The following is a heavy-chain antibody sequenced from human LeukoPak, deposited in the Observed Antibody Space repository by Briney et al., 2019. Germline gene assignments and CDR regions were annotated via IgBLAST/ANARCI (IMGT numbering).Heavy chain of an antibody. J-gene: IGHJ4*02. D-gene: IGHD3-10*01. CDR1: GFTFSSYG. Sequence: PGGSLRLSCAASGFTFSSYGMSWVRQAPGKGLEWVLAISGSGGSTYYADSVKGRFTISRDNSKNTLYLQMNSLRAEDTAVYYFAKDHGRDYYGSGRYDYWGQGTLVTVSS. CDR2: ISGSGGST. CDR3: AKDHGRDYYGSGRYDY. V-gene: IGHV3-23*01.